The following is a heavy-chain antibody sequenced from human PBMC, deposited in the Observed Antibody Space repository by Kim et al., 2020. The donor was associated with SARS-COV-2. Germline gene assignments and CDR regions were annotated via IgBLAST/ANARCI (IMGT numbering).Heavy chain of an antibody. D-gene: IGHD1-26*01. CDR2: IYYSGST. J-gene: IGHJ4*02. V-gene: IGHV4-59*01. CDR1: GGSISSYY. CDR3: AREKRVGATVRRGIFDH. Sequence: SETLSLTCTVSGGSISSYYWSWIRQPPGKGLEWIGYIYYSGSTNYNPSLKSRVTISVDTSKNQFSLKLSSVTAADTAVYYCAREKRVGATVRRGIFDHWGQGTLVTVSS.